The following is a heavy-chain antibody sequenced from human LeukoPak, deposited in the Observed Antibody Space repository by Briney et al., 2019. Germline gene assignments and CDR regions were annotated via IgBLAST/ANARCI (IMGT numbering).Heavy chain of an antibody. Sequence: GGPLRLSCAASGFTLSSYAMSWVRQAPGKGLEWVSVISGSGGSTDYADSVKGRFTISRDNSKNTLYLQMNSLRAEDTAVYYCAKEGGSFWGGPYFDYWGQGTLVTVSS. D-gene: IGHD1-26*01. V-gene: IGHV3-23*01. CDR3: AKEGGSFWGGPYFDY. CDR1: GFTLSSYA. J-gene: IGHJ4*02. CDR2: ISGSGGST.